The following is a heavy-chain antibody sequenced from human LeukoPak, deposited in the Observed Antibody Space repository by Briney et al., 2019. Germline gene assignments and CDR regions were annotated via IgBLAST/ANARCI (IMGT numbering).Heavy chain of an antibody. CDR2: ISYDGSNK. D-gene: IGHD2-15*01. CDR1: GFTFSSYG. V-gene: IGHV3-30*18. CDR3: AKQGCSGGSCYSPT. Sequence: GGSLRLSCAASGFTFSSYGMHWVRQAPGKGLEWGAVISYDGSNKYYADSVKGRFTISRDNSKNTLYLQMNSLRAEDTAVYYCAKQGCSGGSCYSPTWGQGTLVTVSS. J-gene: IGHJ4*02.